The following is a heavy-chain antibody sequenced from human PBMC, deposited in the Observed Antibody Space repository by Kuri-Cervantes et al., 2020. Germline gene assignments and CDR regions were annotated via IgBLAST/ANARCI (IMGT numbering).Heavy chain of an antibody. V-gene: IGHV5-51*01. CDR1: GYSFTSYW. Sequence: GESLKISCKGSGYSFTSYWIGWARQMPGKGLEWMGIIYPGDSDTRYSPSFQGQVTISADKSISTAYLQWSSLKASDTAMYYCARHGITGTTGSYWFDPWGQGTLVTVSS. CDR3: ARHGITGTTGSYWFDP. CDR2: IYPGDSDT. J-gene: IGHJ5*02. D-gene: IGHD1-20*01.